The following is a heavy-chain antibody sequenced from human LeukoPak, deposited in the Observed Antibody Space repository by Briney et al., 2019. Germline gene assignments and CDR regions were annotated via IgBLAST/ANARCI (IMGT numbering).Heavy chain of an antibody. D-gene: IGHD5-18*01. CDR3: ARQRRGYSYGTLDY. CDR2: ISSDGTDE. J-gene: IGHJ4*02. V-gene: IGHV3-30*11. CDR1: GFTFNRYA. Sequence: GGSLRLSCATSGFTFNRYAMNWVRQAPGKGLEWVAVISSDGTDEFYADSVRGRFTISRDNSRNTLYLQMRSLRREDTAVYYCARQRRGYSYGTLDYWGQGTLIADSS.